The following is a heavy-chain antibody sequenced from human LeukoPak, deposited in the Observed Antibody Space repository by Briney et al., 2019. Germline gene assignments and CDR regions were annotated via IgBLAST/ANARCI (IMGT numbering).Heavy chain of an antibody. V-gene: IGHV3-30*18. Sequence: GGSLRLSCEASGFTFSDYGMHWVRQAPGKGLEWVAVVSADQSHKEYADSVKGRVTISRDNSRNTLYLQLNSLRNGDTAVYYCAKGGVSDIGSWYGDYFDYWGQGTLVTVSS. CDR2: VSADQSHK. CDR3: AKGGVSDIGSWYGDYFDY. D-gene: IGHD6-13*01. CDR1: GFTFSDYG. J-gene: IGHJ4*02.